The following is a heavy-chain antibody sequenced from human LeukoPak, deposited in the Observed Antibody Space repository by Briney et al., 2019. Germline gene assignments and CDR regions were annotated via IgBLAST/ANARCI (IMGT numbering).Heavy chain of an antibody. CDR2: ISNSGGIT. CDR1: GFTFSSYA. V-gene: IGHV3-23*01. Sequence: GGSLRLSCAASGFTFSSYAMSWVRQAPGKGLEWVSGISNSGGITYYADSVKGRFTISRDNSKNTLYLQMNSLRPEDTAVYYCAKEYGDYALYYFDDWGQGTLVTVSS. CDR3: AKEYGDYALYYFDD. J-gene: IGHJ4*02. D-gene: IGHD4-17*01.